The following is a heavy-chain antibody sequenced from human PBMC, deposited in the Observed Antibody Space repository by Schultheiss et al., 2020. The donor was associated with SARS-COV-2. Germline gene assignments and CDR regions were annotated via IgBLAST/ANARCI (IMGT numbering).Heavy chain of an antibody. CDR1: GFTFSSYG. Sequence: GGSLRLSCAASGFTFSSYGMHWVRQAPGKGLEWVASIKQDGSEEYYVDSVKGRFTISRDNAKSTLFLQMNSLRAEDTAVYYCAKTVTPGRGYYYYGMDVWGQGITVTVSS. D-gene: IGHD4-17*01. CDR2: IKQDGSEE. V-gene: IGHV3-30*02. CDR3: AKTVTPGRGYYYYGMDV. J-gene: IGHJ6*02.